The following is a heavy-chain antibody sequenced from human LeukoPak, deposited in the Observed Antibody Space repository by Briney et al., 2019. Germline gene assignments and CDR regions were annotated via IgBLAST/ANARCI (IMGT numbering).Heavy chain of an antibody. CDR3: ARASGAAAGTRNYYYYYYMDV. CDR1: GFTFSSYA. Sequence: GGSLRLSCAASGFTFSSYAMHWVRQAPGKGLEWVAVISYDGSNKYYAGSVKGRFTISRDNSKNTLYLQMNSLRAEDTAVCYCARASGAAAGTRNYYYYYYMDVWGKGTTVTVSS. D-gene: IGHD6-13*01. V-gene: IGHV3-30*04. CDR2: ISYDGSNK. J-gene: IGHJ6*03.